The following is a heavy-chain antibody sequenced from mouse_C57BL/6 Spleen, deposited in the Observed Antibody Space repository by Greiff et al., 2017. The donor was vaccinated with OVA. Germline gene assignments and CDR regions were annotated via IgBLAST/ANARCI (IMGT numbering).Heavy chain of an antibody. J-gene: IGHJ3*01. D-gene: IGHD2-13*01. CDR1: GYTFTDYN. Sequence: VQLKQSGPELVKPGASVKIPCKASGYTFTDYNMSWVQQSHGKSLEWIGDINPNNGCTIYNQKFKGKATLTVDKSSSTAYMELRSLTSEDTAVYYYATCDYDRSFAYWGQGTLVTVSA. V-gene: IGHV1-18*01. CDR3: ATCDYDRSFAY. CDR2: INPNNGCT.